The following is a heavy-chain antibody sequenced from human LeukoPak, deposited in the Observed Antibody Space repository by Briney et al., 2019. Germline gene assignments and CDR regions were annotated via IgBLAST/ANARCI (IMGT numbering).Heavy chain of an antibody. V-gene: IGHV1-18*01. CDR3: SRSFYSSSWYYFDL. D-gene: IGHD6-13*01. Sequence: ASAKVSCKASGYTFSDFGNTWVRQAPGQGPEWMGWIKIGEGTTHSAQKFQDRVSMTRDRSSNTAFLELRSLRSDDTAVYFCSRSFYSSSWYYFDLWGQGTLVTVSS. CDR1: GYTFSDFG. J-gene: IGHJ4*02. CDR2: IKIGEGTT.